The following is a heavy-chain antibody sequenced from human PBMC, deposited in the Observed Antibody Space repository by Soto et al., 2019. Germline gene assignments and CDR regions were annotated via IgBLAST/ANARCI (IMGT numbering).Heavy chain of an antibody. D-gene: IGHD2-2*01. CDR1: GYSFTSYW. V-gene: IGHV5-10-1*01. CDR2: IDPSDSYT. CDR3: ARHQDIVVVPAATGPWYGMDV. Sequence: PGESLKISCKGSGYSFTSYWISWVRQMPGKGLEWMGRIDPSDSYTNYSPSFQGHVTISADKSISTAYLQWSSLKASDTAMYYCARHQDIVVVPAATGPWYGMDVWGQGTTVTAP. J-gene: IGHJ6*02.